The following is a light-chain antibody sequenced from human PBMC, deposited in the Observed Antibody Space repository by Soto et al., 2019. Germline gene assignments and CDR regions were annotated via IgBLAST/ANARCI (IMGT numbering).Light chain of an antibody. V-gene: IGKV1-27*01. CDR3: QYYNRAPLT. CDR2: SAS. Sequence: DIQMTQSPSSLSASVGDRVTITCRASRGIATYLAWYQQKPGSVPYLLIHSASSLRSGVPSRFSGSGSGTTFTLTISGLQPEDVATYYCQYYNRAPLTFGGGTKVDIK. CDR1: RGIATY. J-gene: IGKJ4*01.